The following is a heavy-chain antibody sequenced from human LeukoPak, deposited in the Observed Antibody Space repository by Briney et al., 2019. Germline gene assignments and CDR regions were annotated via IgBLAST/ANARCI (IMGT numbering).Heavy chain of an antibody. J-gene: IGHJ6*02. CDR3: ARAHSTASYYYGVDV. D-gene: IGHD4-11*01. CDR1: GGSVISGSSY. CDR2: ILYSGST. V-gene: IGHV4-39*07. Sequence: SESLSLTCTVSGGSVISGSSYWGWIRQPPGKGLEWIGNILYSGSTYYNPSLQSRVTISLDTSQNQFSLTLNSVTAADTAVYYCARAHSTASYYYGVDVWGQGTTVTVSS.